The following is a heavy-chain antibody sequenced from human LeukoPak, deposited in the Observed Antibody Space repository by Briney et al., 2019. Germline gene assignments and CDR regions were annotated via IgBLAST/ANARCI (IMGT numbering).Heavy chain of an antibody. CDR3: AKGYCSGGSCPDYCYYMAV. Sequence: GGSLRLSCLASGFTFRNYAMTWVRQAPGKGLEWVSAISGSGASTYYADSVKGRFTISRDNSKNTLYLQMDSLIVEDTALYYCAKGYCSGGSCPDYCYYMAVWGKGTTVVVSS. V-gene: IGHV3-23*01. CDR1: GFTFRNYA. J-gene: IGHJ6*03. D-gene: IGHD2-15*01. CDR2: ISGSGAST.